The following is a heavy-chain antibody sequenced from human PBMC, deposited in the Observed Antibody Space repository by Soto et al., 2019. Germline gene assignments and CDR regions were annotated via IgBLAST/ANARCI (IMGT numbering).Heavy chain of an antibody. D-gene: IGHD2-21*01. CDR3: VKDPSPQPTPVVNQGWFEP. CDR2: IYYTGTT. CDR1: VVSIKTGGYY. V-gene: IGHV4-31*03. Sequence: KPSETLSLTCTFSVVSIKTGGYYCSWIRQPPWKGLEWIGYIYYTGTTYYNPSLKSRVTMSVDMSTNQFSLKLSSVTAADTAVYYCVKDPSPQPTPVVNQGWFEPWGQGILFTVSS. J-gene: IGHJ5*02.